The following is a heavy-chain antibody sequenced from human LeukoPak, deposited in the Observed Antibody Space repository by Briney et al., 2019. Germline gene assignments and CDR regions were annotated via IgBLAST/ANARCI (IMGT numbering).Heavy chain of an antibody. V-gene: IGHV1-18*01. J-gene: IGHJ6*03. Sequence: GASVKVSCKASGYTFTSYGISWVRQAPGQGLEWMGWISAYNGNTNYAQKLQGRVTMTTDTSTSTAYMELRSLRSDDTAVYYCARDARVRGLNPYSSSWGWVGYYYYYMDVWGKGTTVTVSS. CDR1: GYTFTSYG. CDR2: ISAYNGNT. CDR3: ARDARVRGLNPYSSSWGWVGYYYYYMDV. D-gene: IGHD6-13*01.